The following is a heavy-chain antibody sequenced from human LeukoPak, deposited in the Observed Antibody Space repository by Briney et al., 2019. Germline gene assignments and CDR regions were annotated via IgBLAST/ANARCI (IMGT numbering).Heavy chain of an antibody. V-gene: IGHV4-38-2*02. D-gene: IGHD3-16*01. CDR3: ARWASISRQPGGFFDH. CDR1: GDSITNDFF. Sequence: SSETLSLTCTVSGDSITNDFFCGCVRQPPGKELEWIGSFCLGRDTYYRPSLKSRVTISVDTSKNQFSLNLNSVTAAATAVYCCARWASISRQPGGFFDHWGQGTLVTVSS. J-gene: IGHJ4*02. CDR2: FCLGRDT.